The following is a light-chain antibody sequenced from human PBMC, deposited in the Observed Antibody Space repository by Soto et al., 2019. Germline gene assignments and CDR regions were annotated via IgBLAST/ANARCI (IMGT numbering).Light chain of an antibody. CDR3: QSYDSSLSGSV. CDR1: SSNIGAGYD. CDR2: GNS. Sequence: QSVLTQPPSVSGAPGQRVTISCTGSSSNIGAGYDVHWYQQLPGTAPKLLIYGNSNRPSGVPDRFSGSKSGTSASLAIPGXXXXXXXXYYCQSYDSSLSGSVFGGGTKLTVL. J-gene: IGLJ3*02. V-gene: IGLV1-40*01.